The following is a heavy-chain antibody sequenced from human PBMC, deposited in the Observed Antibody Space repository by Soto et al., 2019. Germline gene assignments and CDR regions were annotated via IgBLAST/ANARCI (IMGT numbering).Heavy chain of an antibody. CDR2: ISPNSGGT. Sequence: QVQLVQSGAEVKKSGASVKISCKASGYTFTGYYIHWVRQAPGQGLEWMGEISPNSGGTKYAQKFQGRVTMTRDTSITTVYMDLSNLSRGETAVYYCVKGRSGDVDVFYWGQGTLVTVYS. V-gene: IGHV1-2*02. D-gene: IGHD1-26*01. CDR1: GYTFTGYY. CDR3: VKGRSGDVDVFY. J-gene: IGHJ4*02.